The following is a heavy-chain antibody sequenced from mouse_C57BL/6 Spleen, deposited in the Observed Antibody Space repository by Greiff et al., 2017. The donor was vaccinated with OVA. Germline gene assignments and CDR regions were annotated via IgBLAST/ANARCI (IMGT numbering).Heavy chain of an antibody. J-gene: IGHJ3*01. CDR2: IHPNYGTT. Sequence: EVKLMESGPELVKPGASVKISCKASGYSFTDYHMNWVKQSNGKSLEWIGVIHPNYGTTSYNQKFKGKATLTVDQSSSTAYMQLNSLTSEDSAVYYCAREGNYYGSREFAYWGQGTLVTVSA. CDR3: AREGNYYGSREFAY. V-gene: IGHV1-39*01. D-gene: IGHD1-1*01. CDR1: GYSFTDYH.